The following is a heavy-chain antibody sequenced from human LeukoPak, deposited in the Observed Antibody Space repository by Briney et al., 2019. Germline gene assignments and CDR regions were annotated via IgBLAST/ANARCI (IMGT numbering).Heavy chain of an antibody. CDR1: GGSISSSSYY. CDR3: ARGGPLSYYYDSSGFYFDY. Sequence: PSETLSLTCTVSGGSISSSSYYWSWIRQPPGKGLEWIGYIYYSGSTNYNPSLKSRVTISVDTSKNQFSLKLSPVTAADTAVYYCARGGPLSYYYDSSGFYFDYWGQGTLATVSS. CDR2: IYYSGST. J-gene: IGHJ4*02. V-gene: IGHV4-61*01. D-gene: IGHD3-22*01.